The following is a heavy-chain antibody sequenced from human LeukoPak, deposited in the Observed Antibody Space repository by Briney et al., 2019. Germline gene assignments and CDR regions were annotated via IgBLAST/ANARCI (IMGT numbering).Heavy chain of an antibody. J-gene: IGHJ4*02. CDR1: GYTLTELS. CDR2: LDPEDGET. V-gene: IGHV1-24*01. CDR3: ATDSMVRGVIMVPLALDY. Sequence: ASVKVSCKVSGYTLTELSMHWVRQAPGKGLEWMGGLDPEDGETIYAQKFQGRVTMTEDTSTDTAYMELSSLRSEDTAVYYCATDSMVRGVIMVPLALDYWGQGTLVTVSS. D-gene: IGHD3-10*01.